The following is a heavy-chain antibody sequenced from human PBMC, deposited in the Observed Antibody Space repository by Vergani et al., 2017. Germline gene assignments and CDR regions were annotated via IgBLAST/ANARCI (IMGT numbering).Heavy chain of an antibody. CDR1: GGSISSGSYY. CDR3: AXGGLLWFGELLTPGWFDP. CDR2: IYTSGST. V-gene: IGHV4-61*02. D-gene: IGHD3-10*01. J-gene: IGHJ5*02. Sequence: QVQLQESGPGLVKPSQTLSLTCTVSGGSISSGSYYWSWIRQPAGKGLEWIGRIYTSGSTNYNPSLKSRVTISVDTSKNQFSLKLSSVTAADTAVYYCAXGGLLWFGELLTPGWFDPWGQGTLVTVSS.